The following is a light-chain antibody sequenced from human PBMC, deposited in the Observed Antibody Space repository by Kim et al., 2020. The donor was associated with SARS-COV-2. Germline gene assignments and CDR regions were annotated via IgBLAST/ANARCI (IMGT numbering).Light chain of an antibody. CDR2: AES. J-gene: IGKJ1*01. CDR1: QSVTSIN. CDR3: QQYGSTPIT. Sequence: SPGEIDTVSCRASQSVTSINLAWYRKKPDQAPRPSIYAESSRATGIPDRFRGSGCGTDFTLTISRLEAEDLAVDYCQQYGSTPITFGQGTKVDIK. V-gene: IGKV3-20*01.